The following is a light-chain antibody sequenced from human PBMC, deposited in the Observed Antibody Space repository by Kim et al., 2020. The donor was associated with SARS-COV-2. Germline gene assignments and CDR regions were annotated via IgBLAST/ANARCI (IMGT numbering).Light chain of an antibody. V-gene: IGLV3-1*01. CDR3: QAWDSNTAEV. CDR1: KLGDKY. J-gene: IGLJ3*02. CDR2: QDN. Sequence: SYELTQPPSVSVSPGQTANITCSGDKLGDKYVCWYQQKPGQSPVLVIYQDNKRPSGIPERFSGSNSGNTATLTISGTQAMDEADYYCQAWDSNTAEVFGGGTQLTVL.